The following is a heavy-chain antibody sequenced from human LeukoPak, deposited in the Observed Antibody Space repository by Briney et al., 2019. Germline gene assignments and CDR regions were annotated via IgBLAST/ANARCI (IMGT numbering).Heavy chain of an antibody. V-gene: IGHV3-7*01. Sequence: GGSLRLSCAASGLTFSSYWMSWVRQAPGKGLEWVANIKLDGSEKYYVDSVKGRFTISRDSAKNSLYLQMNSLRAEDTAVYYCARVSAAHYYFDSWGQGTLVTVSS. J-gene: IGHJ4*02. CDR1: GLTFSSYW. D-gene: IGHD2-2*01. CDR3: ARVSAAHYYFDS. CDR2: IKLDGSEK.